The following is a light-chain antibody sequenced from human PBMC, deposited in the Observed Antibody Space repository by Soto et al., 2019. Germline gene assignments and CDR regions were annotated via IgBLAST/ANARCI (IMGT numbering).Light chain of an antibody. V-gene: IGLV1-40*01. Sequence: QSVLTQPPSVSGAPGQRVTISCTGSSSNIGAGYDVHWYQQLPGTAPKLLIYGNSNRPSVVPDRFSGSKSGTSASLAITGLQAEDEADYYCQSHDSSLSGSDVFGTGTNVTVL. J-gene: IGLJ1*01. CDR3: QSHDSSLSGSDV. CDR1: SSNIGAGYD. CDR2: GNS.